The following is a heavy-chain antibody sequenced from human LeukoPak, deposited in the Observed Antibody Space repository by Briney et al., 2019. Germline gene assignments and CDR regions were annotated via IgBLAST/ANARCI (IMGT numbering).Heavy chain of an antibody. J-gene: IGHJ4*02. Sequence: HSGGSLRLSCAASGFTFSSYAMSWVRQAPGKGLEWVSAISGSGGSTYCADSVKGRFTISRDNSKNTLYLQMNSLRAEDTAVYYCAKGSTYYYDSSGYYSFDYWGQGTLVTVSS. D-gene: IGHD3-22*01. CDR2: ISGSGGST. V-gene: IGHV3-23*01. CDR1: GFTFSSYA. CDR3: AKGSTYYYDSSGYYSFDY.